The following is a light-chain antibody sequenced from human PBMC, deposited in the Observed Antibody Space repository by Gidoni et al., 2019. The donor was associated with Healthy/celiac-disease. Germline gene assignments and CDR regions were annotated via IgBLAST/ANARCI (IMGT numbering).Light chain of an antibody. CDR3: QQRSNWPPWIT. V-gene: IGKV3-11*01. CDR1: QSVSSY. CDR2: DAS. Sequence: EIVLTQSPATLSLSPGERATLSCRASQSVSSYLAWYQQKPGQAPRLLIYDASNRATGIPARFSGSGSGTDFTLTISSLEPEDFAVYYCQQRSNWPPWITFXQXTRLEIK. J-gene: IGKJ5*01.